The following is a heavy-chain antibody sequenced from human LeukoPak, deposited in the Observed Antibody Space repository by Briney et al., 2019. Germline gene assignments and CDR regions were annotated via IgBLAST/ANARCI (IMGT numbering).Heavy chain of an antibody. Sequence: SQTLSLTCTVSGDSVSSDNYYWSWIRQPAGKGLEWIGHIYTSGITTYNPSLKSRVTMSLDTSKNQFSLNLNSVTAADTAMYTCARARYSSSWFFDYWGQGTLVTVSS. J-gene: IGHJ4*02. CDR3: ARARYSSSWFFDY. CDR1: GDSVSSDNYY. D-gene: IGHD6-13*01. V-gene: IGHV4-61*09. CDR2: IYTSGIT.